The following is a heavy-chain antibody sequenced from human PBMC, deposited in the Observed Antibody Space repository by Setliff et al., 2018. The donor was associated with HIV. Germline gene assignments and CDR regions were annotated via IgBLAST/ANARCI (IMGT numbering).Heavy chain of an antibody. Sequence: PVGSLRLSCAASGFTFTNYAMSWVRQAPGKGLEWVATLTGSGDSTYYAESVKGRFIISRDNSKNTLFLQVTNLRAEDTAVYYCAKEHGVVAAAPFDYWGQGTLVTVSS. J-gene: IGHJ4*02. CDR3: AKEHGVVAAAPFDY. D-gene: IGHD2-2*01. CDR1: GFTFTNYA. V-gene: IGHV3-23*01. CDR2: LTGSGDST.